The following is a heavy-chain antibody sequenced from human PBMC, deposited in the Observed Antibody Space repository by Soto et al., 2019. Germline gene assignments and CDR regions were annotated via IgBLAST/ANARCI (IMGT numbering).Heavy chain of an antibody. CDR1: GFTFSSYA. D-gene: IGHD4-17*01. J-gene: IGHJ4*02. Sequence: QVQLVESGGGVFQPGRSLRLSCAASGFTFSSYAMHWVRQAPGKGLEWVAVISYDGSNKYYADSVKGRYTISRDNFQNTLYLQMKTLSAEDTAVYYCARDCSVTTALIAYWGQGTLVTVSS. V-gene: IGHV3-30-3*01. CDR3: ARDCSVTTALIAY. CDR2: ISYDGSNK.